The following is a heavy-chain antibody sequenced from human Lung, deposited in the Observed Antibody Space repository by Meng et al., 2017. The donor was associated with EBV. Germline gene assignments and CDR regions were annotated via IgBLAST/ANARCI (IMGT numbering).Heavy chain of an antibody. V-gene: IGHV7-4-1*04. Sequence: GPLVQFGFALKQPGASVTVSCRPSGYTFTSYAINWGRQAPGQGPDWMGWIDPNTGNPTYDQGFTGRFVFSLDTSVSMAYLQINSLRADDTAVYYCARDSPLDGYSLLDYWGQGTLVTVSS. CDR2: IDPNTGNP. CDR1: GYTFTSYA. J-gene: IGHJ4*02. D-gene: IGHD5-24*01. CDR3: ARDSPLDGYSLLDY.